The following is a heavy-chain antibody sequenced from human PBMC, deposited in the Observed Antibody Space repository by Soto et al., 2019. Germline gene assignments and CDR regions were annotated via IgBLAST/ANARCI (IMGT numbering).Heavy chain of an antibody. CDR1: GFTFDDYA. Sequence: EVQLEESGGGLVQPGRSLRLSCAASGFTFDDYAMHWVRQAPGKGLEWVSGISWKSNNIDYADSVKGRFTISRDNAKKSLYLQMNSLRTEDTALYYCAKADALASAGLHFFDYWGQGALVTVSS. CDR2: ISWKSNNI. CDR3: AKADALASAGLHFFDY. D-gene: IGHD6-13*01. J-gene: IGHJ4*02. V-gene: IGHV3-9*01.